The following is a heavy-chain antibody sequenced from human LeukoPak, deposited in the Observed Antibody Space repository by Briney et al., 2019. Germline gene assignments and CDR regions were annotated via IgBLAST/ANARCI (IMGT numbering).Heavy chain of an antibody. CDR1: GYTLTELS. V-gene: IGHV1-24*01. CDR2: FFPEDGET. J-gene: IGHJ4*02. D-gene: IGHD4-17*01. CDR3: ATLIPTVTVFDY. Sequence: ASVKVSCKVSGYTLTELSMHWVRQAPGKGLEWVGGFFPEDGETIYAQKFQGRVTMTEDTSTDTAYMELSSLRSEDTAVYYCATLIPTVTVFDYWGQGTLVTVPS.